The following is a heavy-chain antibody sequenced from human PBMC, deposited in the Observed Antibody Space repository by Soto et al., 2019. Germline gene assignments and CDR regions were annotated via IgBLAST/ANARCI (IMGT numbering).Heavy chain of an antibody. CDR3: ARFTYWVVLRFLELNWFDT. J-gene: IGHJ5*02. V-gene: IGHV4-34*01. D-gene: IGHD3-3*01. Sequence: SKNLEITSAVHGESCRGDYRSWLRQPPGKGLEWIGEIKHSGSTNYSPSLKSRVTISVDTSKNQFSLKLSSVTAADTTVYYCARFTYWVVLRFLELNWFDTWGQVPLFTVS. CDR1: GESCRGDY. CDR2: IKHSGST.